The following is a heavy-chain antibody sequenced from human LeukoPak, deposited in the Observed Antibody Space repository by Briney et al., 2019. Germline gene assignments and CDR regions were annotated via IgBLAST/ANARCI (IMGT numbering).Heavy chain of an antibody. CDR2: INAGNGNT. V-gene: IGHV1-3*01. D-gene: IGHD3-16*01. J-gene: IGHJ4*02. Sequence: ASVKVSCKASGYTFTSYAMHWVRQAPGQRLEWMGWINAGNGNTKYSQKFQGRVTITRDTSASTAYMELSSLRSEDTAVYYCARDSGVLGDPLDYWGQGTLVTVSS. CDR3: ARDSGVLGDPLDY. CDR1: GYTFTSYA.